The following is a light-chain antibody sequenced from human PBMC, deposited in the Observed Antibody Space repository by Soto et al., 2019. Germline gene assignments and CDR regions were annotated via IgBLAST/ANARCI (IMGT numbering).Light chain of an antibody. CDR3: QQRSNWIT. V-gene: IGKV3-11*01. CDR1: QSVSSY. CDR2: DAS. Sequence: EIVLTQSPATLSLSPGERATLSCRASQSVSSYLAWYQQKPGQAPRLRIYDASNRATGIPARFSGSGSGTDFTLTISSLEPEDFAVYYCQQRSNWITFGQGTRLEI. J-gene: IGKJ5*01.